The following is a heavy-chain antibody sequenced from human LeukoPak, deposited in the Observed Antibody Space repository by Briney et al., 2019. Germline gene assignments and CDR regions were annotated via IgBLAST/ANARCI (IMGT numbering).Heavy chain of an antibody. CDR3: ARRRTAYSSSLYYFDY. J-gene: IGHJ4*02. V-gene: IGHV4-34*01. Sequence: SETLSLTCAVYGVSFSGYYWSWIRQPPGKGLEWIGEINHSGSTNYNPSLKSRVTISVDTSKNQFSLKLSSVTAADTAVYYCARRRTAYSSSLYYFDYWGQGTLVTVSS. CDR2: INHSGST. D-gene: IGHD6-13*01. CDR1: GVSFSGYY.